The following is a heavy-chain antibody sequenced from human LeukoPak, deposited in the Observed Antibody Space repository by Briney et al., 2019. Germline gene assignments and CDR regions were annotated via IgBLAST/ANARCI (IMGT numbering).Heavy chain of an antibody. D-gene: IGHD1-7*01. CDR1: GGSFSGYY. CDR2: INHSGST. V-gene: IGHV4-34*01. J-gene: IGHJ4*02. Sequence: PSETLSLTCAVYGGSFSGYYWSWIRQPPGKGLEWIGEINHSGSTNYNPSLKSRVTISVDTSKNQFSLKLSSVTAADTAVYYCARGALAAGTTGDFDYWGQGTLVTVSS. CDR3: ARGALAAGTTGDFDY.